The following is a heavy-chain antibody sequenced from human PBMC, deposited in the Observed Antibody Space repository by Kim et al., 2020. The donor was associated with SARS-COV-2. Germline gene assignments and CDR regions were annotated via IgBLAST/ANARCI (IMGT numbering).Heavy chain of an antibody. CDR1: GGSFSGYY. J-gene: IGHJ4*02. CDR3: ARVPSRYCSGGSCLRGGIDY. V-gene: IGHV4-34*01. D-gene: IGHD2-15*01. Sequence: SETLSLTCAVYGGSFSGYYWSWIRQPPGKGLEWIGEINHSGSTNYNPSLKSRVTISVDTSKNQFSLKLSSVTAADTAVYYCARVPSRYCSGGSCLRGGIDYWGQGTLVTVSS. CDR2: INHSGST.